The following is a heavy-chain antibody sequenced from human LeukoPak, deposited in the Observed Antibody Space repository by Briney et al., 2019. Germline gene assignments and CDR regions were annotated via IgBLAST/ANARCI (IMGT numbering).Heavy chain of an antibody. D-gene: IGHD3-3*01. CDR3: ARAHDFWSGYYTFDY. J-gene: IGHJ4*02. CDR1: GGTFSSYA. V-gene: IGHV1-69*05. CDR2: IIPIFGTA. Sequence: SVKVSCKASGGTFSSYAISWVRQAPGQGLEWMGGIIPIFGTANYAQKFQGRVTITTDESTSTAYMELSSLRSEDTAMYYCARAHDFWSGYYTFDYWGQGTLVTVSS.